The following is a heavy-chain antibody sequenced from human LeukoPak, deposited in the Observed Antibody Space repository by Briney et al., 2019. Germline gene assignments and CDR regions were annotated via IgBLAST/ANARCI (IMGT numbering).Heavy chain of an antibody. CDR2: VSSDGTT. J-gene: IGHJ4*02. CDR3: ARGTTRLCPDY. D-gene: IGHD1-7*01. Sequence: SETLSLTCSVSGDSVTSSYWNWIRQPPGKGLEWIGYVSSDGTTNYNPSLKSRVTMSVDTSKNQFSLNLSSVTAADTAVYYCARGTTRLCPDYWGQGTLVIVSS. V-gene: IGHV4-59*08. CDR1: GDSVTSSY.